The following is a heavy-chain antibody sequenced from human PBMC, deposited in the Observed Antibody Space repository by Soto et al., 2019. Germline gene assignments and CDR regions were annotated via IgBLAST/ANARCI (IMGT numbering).Heavy chain of an antibody. V-gene: IGHV3-53*01. CDR3: NWNNGHFDY. J-gene: IGHJ4*02. CDR2: VYSDGRI. Sequence: PGGSLRLSCETSGFVVSSNYMSWVRQAPGKGLDWVSVVYSDGRIHYADSVKGRFIISRDNSKNTLYLQMNSLRVEDTAVYYCNWNNGHFDYWGQGTLVTVSS. D-gene: IGHD1-1*01. CDR1: GFVVSSNY.